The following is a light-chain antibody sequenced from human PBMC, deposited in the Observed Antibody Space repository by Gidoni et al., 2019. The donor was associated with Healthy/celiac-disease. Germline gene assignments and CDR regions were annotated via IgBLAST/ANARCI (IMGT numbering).Light chain of an antibody. CDR3: CSYAGSSTL. J-gene: IGLJ1*01. Sequence: QSALTQPASVSGSPGQSITISCTGTSSDVGSYNLVSWYQQHPGKAPKLMIYEVSKRPSGVSNRFSGSKSGNTASLTISGLQAEDEADYYCCSYAGSSTLFGTGTKVNVL. CDR1: SSDVGSYNL. V-gene: IGLV2-23*02. CDR2: EVS.